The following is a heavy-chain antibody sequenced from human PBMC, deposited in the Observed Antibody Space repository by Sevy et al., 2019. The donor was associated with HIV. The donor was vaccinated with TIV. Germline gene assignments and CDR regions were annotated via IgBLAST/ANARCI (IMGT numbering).Heavy chain of an antibody. CDR2: IYTSGST. V-gene: IGHV4-4*07. J-gene: IGHJ4*02. CDR3: ARGGRDYYDSSGYYTLVYYFDY. Sequence: SETLSLTCTVSGGSISSYYWSWIRQPAGKGLEWIGRIYTSGSTNYNPSPKSRVTMSVDTSKNQFSLTLSSVTAADTAVYYCARGGRDYYDSSGYYTLVYYFDYWGQGTLVTVSS. D-gene: IGHD3-22*01. CDR1: GGSISSYY.